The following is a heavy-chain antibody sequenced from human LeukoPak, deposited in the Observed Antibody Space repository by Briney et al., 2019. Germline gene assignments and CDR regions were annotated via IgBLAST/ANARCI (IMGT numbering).Heavy chain of an antibody. CDR1: GFTFSSYA. CDR3: AKGGDILTGYYNYYYYYYMDV. J-gene: IGHJ6*03. D-gene: IGHD3-9*01. Sequence: PGGSLRLSCAASGFTFSSYAVSWVRQAPGKGLEWVSAISGSGGSTYYADSVKGRFTISRDNSKNTLYLQMNSLRAEDTAVYYCAKGGDILTGYYNYYYYYYMDVWGKGTTVTVSS. V-gene: IGHV3-23*01. CDR2: ISGSGGST.